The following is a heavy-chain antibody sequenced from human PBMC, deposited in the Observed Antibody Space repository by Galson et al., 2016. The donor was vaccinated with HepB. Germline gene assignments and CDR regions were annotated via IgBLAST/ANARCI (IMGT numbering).Heavy chain of an antibody. Sequence: SVKVSCKASGYTFSNYGISWVRQAPGQGLEWMGWISVYNGNTNYAQKIRGRVTLTTDTSTSTAYMELRSLRSDDTAMYYCARDRDSSSYYSLDYWGQGTPVTVSS. CDR1: GYTFSNYG. J-gene: IGHJ4*02. D-gene: IGHD3-22*01. CDR2: ISVYNGNT. V-gene: IGHV1-18*01. CDR3: ARDRDSSSYYSLDY.